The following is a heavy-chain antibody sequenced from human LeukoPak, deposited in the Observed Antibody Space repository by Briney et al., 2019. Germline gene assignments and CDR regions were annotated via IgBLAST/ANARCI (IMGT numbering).Heavy chain of an antibody. Sequence: SETLSLTCTVSGGSISSYYWSWIRQPPGKGLEWIGYIYYSGSTNYNPSLKSRVTISVDTSKNQFSLKLSSVTAADTAVYYCARQGPPTHSSGWYFPLYCYYGMDVWGQGTTVTVSS. CDR3: ARQGPPTHSSGWYFPLYCYYGMDV. V-gene: IGHV4-59*08. CDR2: IYYSGST. CDR1: GGSISSYY. J-gene: IGHJ6*02. D-gene: IGHD6-19*01.